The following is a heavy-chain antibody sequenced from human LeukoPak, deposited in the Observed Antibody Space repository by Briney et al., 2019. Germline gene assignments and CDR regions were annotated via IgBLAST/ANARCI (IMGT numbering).Heavy chain of an antibody. Sequence: ASVKVSCKASGYTFTSYGISWVRQAPGQGLEWMGWISAYNGNTNYAQKLQGRVTMTTDTSTSTAYMELRSLRSDDTAVYYCARNAVVVVPSYYYYMDVWGKGTTVTISS. J-gene: IGHJ6*03. V-gene: IGHV1-18*01. CDR1: GYTFTSYG. CDR3: ARNAVVVVPSYYYYMDV. CDR2: ISAYNGNT. D-gene: IGHD2-15*01.